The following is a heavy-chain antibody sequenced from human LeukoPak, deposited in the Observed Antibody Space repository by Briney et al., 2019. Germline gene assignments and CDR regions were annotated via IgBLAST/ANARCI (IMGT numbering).Heavy chain of an antibody. D-gene: IGHD3-22*01. CDR3: AREGYYYDTSGYYLDALDI. J-gene: IGHJ3*02. Sequence: GASVKVSCKASGYSFTNYGISWVRQAPGQGLEWMGWISDYSGDTNYAQRLQGRVTMTTDTSTTTAYMELRSLRSGDTAVYYCAREGYYYDTSGYYLDALDIGGQGTMVTVSS. CDR1: GYSFTNYG. CDR2: ISDYSGDT. V-gene: IGHV1-18*01.